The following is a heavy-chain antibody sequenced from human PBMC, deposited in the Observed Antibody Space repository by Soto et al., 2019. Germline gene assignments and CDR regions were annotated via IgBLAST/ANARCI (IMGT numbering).Heavy chain of an antibody. CDR3: ARLRDGYNYYFDY. D-gene: IGHD5-12*01. CDR2: INHSGST. Sequence: SETLSLTCAVYGGSFSGYYWSWIRQPPGKGLEWIGEINHSGSTNYNPSLKSRVTISVDTSKNQFSLKLSSVTAADTAVYYCARLRDGYNYYFDYWGQRTLVTVSS. V-gene: IGHV4-34*01. J-gene: IGHJ4*02. CDR1: GGSFSGYY.